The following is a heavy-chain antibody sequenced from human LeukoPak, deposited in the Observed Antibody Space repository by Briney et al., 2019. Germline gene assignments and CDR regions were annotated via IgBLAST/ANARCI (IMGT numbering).Heavy chain of an antibody. J-gene: IGHJ4*02. Sequence: ASVKVSCKASGYTFTGYYMHWVRQAPGQRLEWMGWINTGNGNTKYSQEFQGRVTITADKSTSTAYMELSSLRSEDTAVYYCAREWYSSGYYYSWGQGTLVTVSS. D-gene: IGHD3-22*01. CDR3: AREWYSSGYYYS. CDR1: GYTFTGYY. CDR2: INTGNGNT. V-gene: IGHV1-3*03.